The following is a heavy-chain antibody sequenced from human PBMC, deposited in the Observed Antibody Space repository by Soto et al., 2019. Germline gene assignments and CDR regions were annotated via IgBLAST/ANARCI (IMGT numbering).Heavy chain of an antibody. CDR1: GGTFSSYA. J-gene: IGHJ4*02. CDR2: IIPIFGTA. V-gene: IGHV1-69*13. Sequence: SVKVSCKASGGTFSSYAISWVRQAPGQGLEWMGGIIPIFGTANYAQKFQGRVTITADESTSTAYMELSSLRSEDTAVYYCARGSYGYVPVPPSFSTHYRGQGTLVPVSA. CDR3: ARGSYGYVPVPPSFSTHY. D-gene: IGHD5-18*01.